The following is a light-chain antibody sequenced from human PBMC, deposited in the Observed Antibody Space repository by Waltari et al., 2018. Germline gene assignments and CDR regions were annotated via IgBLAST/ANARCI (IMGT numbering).Light chain of an antibody. V-gene: IGKV3-11*01. CDR2: DAS. Sequence: EIVLTQSPATLSLSPGDRATLSCRASQSVSSYFAWYQQQPGQAPRLLIYDASNRATGIPARFSGSGSGTDFTLTISSLEPEDFAVYYCQQRSNWLTFGGGTKVEIK. CDR1: QSVSSY. J-gene: IGKJ4*01. CDR3: QQRSNWLT.